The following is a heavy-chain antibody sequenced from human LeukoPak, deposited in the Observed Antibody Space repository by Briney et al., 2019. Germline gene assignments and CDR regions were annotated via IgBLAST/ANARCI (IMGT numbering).Heavy chain of an antibody. Sequence: GGSLRLSCAASGFTFSSYGMHWVRQAPGKGLEWVAFIHYDGSNKYYADSVKGRFTISRDNSKNTLYLQMNSLRAEDTAVYYCAKDLRLWFGELTADLDYWGQGTLVTDPS. CDR3: AKDLRLWFGELTADLDY. V-gene: IGHV3-30*02. D-gene: IGHD3-10*01. CDR1: GFTFSSYG. J-gene: IGHJ4*02. CDR2: IHYDGSNK.